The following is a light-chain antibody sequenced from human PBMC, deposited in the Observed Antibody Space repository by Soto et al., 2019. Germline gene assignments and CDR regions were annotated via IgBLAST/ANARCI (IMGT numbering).Light chain of an antibody. CDR3: CSYAGSYTFV. CDR2: DVT. CDR1: GSDVGGYNY. J-gene: IGLJ1*01. V-gene: IGLV2-11*01. Sequence: QSVLTQPRSVSGSPGQSVTISCTGTGSDVGGYNYVSWYQQHPGKAPKLMIYDVTNRPSGVPDRFSGSKSGNTASLTISGLQPEDEADYYCCSYAGSYTFVFGTGTKVTVL.